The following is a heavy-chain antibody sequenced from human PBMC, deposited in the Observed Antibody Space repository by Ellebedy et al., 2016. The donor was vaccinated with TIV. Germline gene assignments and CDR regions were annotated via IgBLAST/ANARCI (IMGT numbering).Heavy chain of an antibody. CDR1: GFTVSASY. J-gene: IGHJ4*02. CDR2: IYSGGST. D-gene: IGHD3-3*01. Sequence: PGGSLRLSCEASGFTVSASYLSWVRQAPGKGLEWVSTIYSGGSTNYADSVKGRFTISRHSSKNMLYLQMNALRLEDTAVYYCASPGYYGPGDHWGRGTLVTVSS. CDR3: ASPGYYGPGDH. V-gene: IGHV3-53*04.